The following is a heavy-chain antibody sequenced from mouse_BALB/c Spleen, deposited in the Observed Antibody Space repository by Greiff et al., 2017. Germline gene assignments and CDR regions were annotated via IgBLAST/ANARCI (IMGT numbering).Heavy chain of an antibody. CDR3: ARDGGNSPFAY. CDR1: GFSLTSYG. D-gene: IGHD2-1*01. CDR2: IWAGGST. V-gene: IGHV2-9*02. Sequence: QVQLKESGPGLVAPSQSLSITCTVSGFSLTSYGVHWVRQPPGKGLEWLGVIWAGGSTNYNSALMSRLSISKDNSKSQVFLKMNSLQTDDTAMYYCARDGGNSPFAYWGQGTLVTVSA. J-gene: IGHJ3*01.